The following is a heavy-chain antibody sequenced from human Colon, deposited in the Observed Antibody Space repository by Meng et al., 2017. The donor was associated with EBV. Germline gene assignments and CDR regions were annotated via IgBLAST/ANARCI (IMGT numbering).Heavy chain of an antibody. D-gene: IGHD4-17*01. J-gene: IGHJ4*02. V-gene: IGHV4-4*02. Sequence: QVQLQESGPGLVEPSGTLSLTCAVSCYSISSVWWSWVRQPPGKGLEWIGEIYHSGTTNYNPSLRSQLTISVDKSKNQSSLQLTSVTAADTAVYYCARNGDYNPGLYWGQGTLVTVSS. CDR2: IYHSGTT. CDR1: CYSISSVW. CDR3: ARNGDYNPGLY.